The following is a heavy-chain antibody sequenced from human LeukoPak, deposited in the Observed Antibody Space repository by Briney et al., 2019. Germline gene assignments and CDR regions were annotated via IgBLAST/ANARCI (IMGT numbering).Heavy chain of an antibody. CDR1: GFTFSSYS. CDR2: ISSSSSYI. J-gene: IGHJ4*02. D-gene: IGHD3-10*01. CDR3: ARYYYGSGSYFGY. V-gene: IGHV3-21*01. Sequence: GGSLRLSCAASGFTFSSYSMSWVRQAPGKGLEWVSSISSSSSYIYYADSVKGRFTISRDNAKNSLYLQMNSLRAEDTAVYYCARYYYGSGSYFGYWGQGTLVTVSS.